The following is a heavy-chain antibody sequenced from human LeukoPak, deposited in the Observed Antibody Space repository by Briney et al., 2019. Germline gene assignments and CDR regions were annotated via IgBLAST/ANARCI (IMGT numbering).Heavy chain of an antibody. CDR1: GGSISSGDYY. CDR3: ARDSGNGDFDY. J-gene: IGHJ4*02. V-gene: IGHV4-30-4*08. D-gene: IGHD3-10*01. Sequence: SETLSLTCTVSGGSISSGDYYWSWIRQPPRKGLEWIGYIYYSGSTYYNPPLKSRVTISVDTSKNQFSLKLSSVTAADTAVYYCARDSGNGDFDYWGQGTLVTVSS. CDR2: IYYSGST.